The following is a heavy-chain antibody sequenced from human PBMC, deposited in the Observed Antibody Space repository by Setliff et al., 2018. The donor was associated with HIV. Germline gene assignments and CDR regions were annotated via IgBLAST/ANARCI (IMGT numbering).Heavy chain of an antibody. CDR2: ISYSGST. Sequence: SETLSLTCGIYGGSFSDYYWSWIRQPPRKGLEWIGYISYSGSTNYNPSLKSRVTISVDTSKNQFSLKLSSVTAADTAVYYCARGGNDYGDYNLLRYYYYYYMDVWGKGTTVTVSS. J-gene: IGHJ6*03. CDR3: ARGGNDYGDYNLLRYYYYYYMDV. D-gene: IGHD4-17*01. CDR1: GGSFSDYY. V-gene: IGHV4-59*12.